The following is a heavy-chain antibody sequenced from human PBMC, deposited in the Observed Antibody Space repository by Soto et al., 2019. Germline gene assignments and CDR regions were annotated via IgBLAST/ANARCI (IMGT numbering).Heavy chain of an antibody. CDR1: GASVSSTYW. CDR2: INHRGSA. J-gene: IGHJ4*02. CDR3: ARYNAASGTYYFDY. Sequence: SETLSLTCAVSGASVSSTYWWSCVRQPPGKGPEWIGEINHRGSANYNPSLKSRVTMSLDISKSQFSLRLTSVTAADTAVYFCARYNAASGTYYFDYWGRGALVTVSS. V-gene: IGHV4-4*02. D-gene: IGHD6-13*01.